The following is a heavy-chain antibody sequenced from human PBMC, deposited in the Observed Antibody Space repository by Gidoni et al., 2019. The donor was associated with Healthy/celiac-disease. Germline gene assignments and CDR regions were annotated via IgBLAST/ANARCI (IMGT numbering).Heavy chain of an antibody. Sequence: QLQLQESGPGLVKPSETLSLTCTVSGGSISSSSYYWGWIRQPPGKGLEWIGSIYYSGSTYYNPSLKSRVTISVDTSKNQFSLKLSSVTAADTAVYYCARQTDIVVVVAATREGYYFDYWGQGTLVTVSS. CDR2: IYYSGST. CDR1: GGSISSSSYY. J-gene: IGHJ4*02. D-gene: IGHD2-15*01. V-gene: IGHV4-39*01. CDR3: ARQTDIVVVVAATREGYYFDY.